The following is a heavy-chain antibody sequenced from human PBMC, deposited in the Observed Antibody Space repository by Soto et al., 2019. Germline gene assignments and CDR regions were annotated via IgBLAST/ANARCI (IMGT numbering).Heavy chain of an antibody. CDR1: AEFPRPDHSH. Sequence: SETLLHPYTVSAEFPRPDHSHWCWIRLPTGKGLDSIWYIYYSGSTYYNPSLKSRVTISLDTSKNQFSLKLSSVTAADTAVYYCAGQPTAGSYYDLGSYYYYYAMDVWGQGTTV. CDR2: IYYSGST. D-gene: IGHD3-10*01. CDR3: AGQPTAGSYYDLGSYYYYYAMDV. J-gene: IGHJ6*02. V-gene: IGHV4-30-4*08.